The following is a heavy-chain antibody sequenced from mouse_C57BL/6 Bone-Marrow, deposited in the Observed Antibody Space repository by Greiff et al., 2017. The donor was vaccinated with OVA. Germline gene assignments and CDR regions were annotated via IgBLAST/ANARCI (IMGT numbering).Heavy chain of an antibody. CDR3: ERSRSGYVGWFVY. J-gene: IGHJ3*01. D-gene: IGHD3-2*02. CDR2: FNPRSGNT. CDR1: GYTFTSYG. V-gene: IGHV1-81*01. Sequence: VQLQESGAELARPGASVTLSCKASGYTFTSYGISWVKQRTGQGLAWIGEFNPRSGNTYYNEKLKGKATLTADKSSSTAYMELSSLRAQDSAVYVCERSRSGYVGWFVYWGQGTLVTVSA.